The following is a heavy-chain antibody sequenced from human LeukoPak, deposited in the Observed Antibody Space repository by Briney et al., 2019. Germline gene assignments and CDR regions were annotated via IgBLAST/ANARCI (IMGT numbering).Heavy chain of an antibody. D-gene: IGHD2-21*02. CDR2: AYWDDDN. CDR1: GFSLTSRPEG. CDR3: AHRRDYNGDWDGGLFDF. V-gene: IGHV2-5*02. Sequence: SGPTLVKPTETLTLTCIFSGFSLTSRPEGVGWVRQPPGEALEWLAFAYWDDDNRYNPSLRSRLTATKDTSKSQVFLTMTNLDPVDTGTYYCAHRRDYNGDWDGGLFDFWGQGILVTVSS. J-gene: IGHJ4*02.